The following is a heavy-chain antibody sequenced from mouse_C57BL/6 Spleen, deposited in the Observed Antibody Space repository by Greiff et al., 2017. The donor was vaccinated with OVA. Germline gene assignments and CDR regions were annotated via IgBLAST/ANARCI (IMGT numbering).Heavy chain of an antibody. CDR3: TGSITTVAPFDY. J-gene: IGHJ2*01. CDR1: GFTFSSYA. V-gene: IGHV5-9-1*02. CDR2: ISRGGDYI. Sequence: EVKLMESGEGLVKPGGSLKLSCAASGFTFSSYAMSWVRQTPEKRLEWVAYISRGGDYIYYADTVKGRFPISRDNTRNTLYLQMSSLKSEDTAMYYCTGSITTVAPFDYWGQGTTLTVSS. D-gene: IGHD1-1*01.